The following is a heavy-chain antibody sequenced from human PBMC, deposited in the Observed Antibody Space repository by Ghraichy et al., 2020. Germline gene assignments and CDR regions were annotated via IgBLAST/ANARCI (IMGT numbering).Heavy chain of an antibody. CDR3: ARDRGEPSGSYYYYGMDV. J-gene: IGHJ6*02. D-gene: IGHD3-16*01. CDR2: ISSSSSTI. CDR1: RFTFSSYS. Sequence: GGSLRLSCAASRFTFSSYSMNWVRQAPGKGLEWVSYISSSSSTIYYADSVKGRFTISRDNAKNSLYLQMNSLRAEDTAVYYCARDRGEPSGSYYYYGMDVWGQGTTVTVSS. V-gene: IGHV3-48*01.